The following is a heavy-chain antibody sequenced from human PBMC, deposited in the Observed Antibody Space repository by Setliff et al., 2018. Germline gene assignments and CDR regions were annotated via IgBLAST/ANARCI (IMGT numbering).Heavy chain of an antibody. CDR1: GGSISNYY. CDR3: AREQWLDPPGYYYMDV. Sequence: PSETLSLTCTVSGGSISNYYWSWIRQPAGKGLEWIGRIYTSGSTNYNPSLKSRVTMSVDTSKNQFSLKLNSVTAADMAVYYCAREQWLDPPGYYYMDVWAKGTTVTVS. CDR2: IYTSGST. D-gene: IGHD6-19*01. J-gene: IGHJ6*03. V-gene: IGHV4-4*07.